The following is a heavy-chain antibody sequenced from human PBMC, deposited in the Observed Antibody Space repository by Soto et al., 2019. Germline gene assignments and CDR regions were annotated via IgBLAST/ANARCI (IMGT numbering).Heavy chain of an antibody. CDR3: ARAIATYYSWFDP. D-gene: IGHD1-26*01. Sequence: ASVKVSCKASGYTFTIYAMHWVRQAPGQRLEWMGWINAGNGNTKYSQKFQGRVTITRDTSATTAYMELSSLISEDTAVYYCARAIATYYSWFDPWGQGTLVTVSS. V-gene: IGHV1-3*01. CDR2: INAGNGNT. CDR1: GYTFTIYA. J-gene: IGHJ5*02.